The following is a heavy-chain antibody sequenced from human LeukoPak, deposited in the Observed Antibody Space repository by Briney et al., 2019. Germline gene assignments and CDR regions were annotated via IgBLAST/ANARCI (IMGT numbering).Heavy chain of an antibody. Sequence: GGSLRLSCAASGFTFSGSTMHWVRQASGKGLEWVAFIRYDGSNKYYADSVKGRFTISRDNSKNTLYLQMNSLRAEDTAVYYCAKLHLGELSLYLVDYWGQGTLVTVSS. V-gene: IGHV3-30*02. CDR2: IRYDGSNK. D-gene: IGHD3-16*02. CDR3: AKLHLGELSLYLVDY. J-gene: IGHJ4*02. CDR1: GFTFSGST.